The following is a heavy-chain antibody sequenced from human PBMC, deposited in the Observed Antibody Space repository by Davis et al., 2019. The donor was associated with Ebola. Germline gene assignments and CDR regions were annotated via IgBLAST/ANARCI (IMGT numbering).Heavy chain of an antibody. J-gene: IGHJ6*02. CDR2: IWYDGSNK. CDR1: GFTFSSYG. Sequence: PGGSLRLSCAASGFTFSSYGMHWVRQAPGKGLEWVAVIWYDGSNKYYADSVKGRFTISRDNSKNTLYLQMNSLRAEDTAVYYCARGGGYDFWSGWNQYYYGMDVWGQGTTVTVSS. CDR3: ARGGGYDFWSGWNQYYYGMDV. V-gene: IGHV3-33*01. D-gene: IGHD3-3*01.